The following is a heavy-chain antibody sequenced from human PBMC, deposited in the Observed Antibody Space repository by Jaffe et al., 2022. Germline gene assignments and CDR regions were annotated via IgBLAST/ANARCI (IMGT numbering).Heavy chain of an antibody. CDR3: ARHPLAGYDFWSGYHDFDY. Sequence: QVQLQESGPGLVKPSETLSLTCTVSGGSVSSGSYYWSWIRQPPGKGLEWIGYIYYSGSTNYNPSLKSRVTISVDTSKNQFSLKLSSVTAADTAVYYCARHPLAGYDFWSGYHDFDYWGQGTLVTVSS. J-gene: IGHJ4*02. CDR1: GGSVSSGSYY. V-gene: IGHV4-61*01. CDR2: IYYSGST. D-gene: IGHD3-3*01.